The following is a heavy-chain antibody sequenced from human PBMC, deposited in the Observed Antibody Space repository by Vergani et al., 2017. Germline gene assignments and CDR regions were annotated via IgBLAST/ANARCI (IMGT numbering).Heavy chain of an antibody. CDR1: GGTFSSYA. D-gene: IGHD3-9*01. V-gene: IGHV1-69*12. Sequence: QVQLVQSGAEVKKPGSSVKVSCKASGGTFSSYAISWVRQAPGQGLEWMGGIIPIFGTANYAQKFQGRVTITADEPTSTAYMALSSLRSEDTAVYYCASVDFDWSIPPPWGQGTLVTVSS. CDR3: ASVDFDWSIPPP. CDR2: IIPIFGTA. J-gene: IGHJ5*02.